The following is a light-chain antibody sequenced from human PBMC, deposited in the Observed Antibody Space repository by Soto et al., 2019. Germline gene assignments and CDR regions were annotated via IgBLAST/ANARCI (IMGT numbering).Light chain of an antibody. J-gene: IGKJ1*01. CDR2: AAS. CDR1: QTIXTH. V-gene: IGKV1-39*01. CDR3: QQSYITPWT. Sequence: VXXXITIXCRASQTIXTHLNWYQQKPGKAPKLLIYAASNLQSGVPTRXXXXXXXXXXXXTITSLQPEDFATYYCQQSYITPWTFGQGTKV.